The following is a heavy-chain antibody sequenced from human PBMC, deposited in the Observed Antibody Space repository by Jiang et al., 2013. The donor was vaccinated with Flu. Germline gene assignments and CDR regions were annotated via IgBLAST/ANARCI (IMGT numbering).Heavy chain of an antibody. CDR1: GGTFSSYA. Sequence: SGAEVKKPGSSVKVSCKASGGTFSSYAISWVRQAPGQGLEWMGGIIPIFGTANYAQKFQGRVTITADESTSTAYMELSSLRSEDTAVYYCARSRNLITQKTVTYFDYWGQGTLVTVSS. D-gene: IGHD4-17*01. J-gene: IGHJ4*02. CDR3: ARSRNLITQKTVTYFDY. CDR2: IIPIFGTA. V-gene: IGHV1-69*01.